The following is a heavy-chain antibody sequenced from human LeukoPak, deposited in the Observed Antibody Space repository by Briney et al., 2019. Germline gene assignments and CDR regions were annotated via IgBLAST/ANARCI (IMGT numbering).Heavy chain of an antibody. CDR1: GFTFSSYA. D-gene: IGHD2-2*01. J-gene: IGHJ4*02. CDR2: ISSSSSYI. V-gene: IGHV3-21*04. Sequence: GGSLRLSCAASGFTFSSYAMSWVRQAPGKGLEWVSSISSSSSYIYYADSVKGRFTISRDNAKNSLYLQMNSLRVEDTALYFCAKGTRTTNCLDYWGQGTLVTVSS. CDR3: AKGTRTTNCLDY.